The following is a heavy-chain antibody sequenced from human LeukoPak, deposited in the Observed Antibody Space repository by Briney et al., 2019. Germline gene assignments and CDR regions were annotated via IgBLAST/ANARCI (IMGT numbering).Heavy chain of an antibody. J-gene: IGHJ5*02. CDR2: IYSGGST. D-gene: IGHD2-21*02. CDR1: GFTVSSNY. Sequence: AGSLRLSCAASGFTVSSNYMSWVRQAPGKGLEWVSVIYSGGSTYYADSVKGRFTISRDNSKNTLFLQMNSLRAEDTAVYYCARVVTRSYNWFDPWGRGTLVTVSS. CDR3: ARVVTRSYNWFDP. V-gene: IGHV3-66*01.